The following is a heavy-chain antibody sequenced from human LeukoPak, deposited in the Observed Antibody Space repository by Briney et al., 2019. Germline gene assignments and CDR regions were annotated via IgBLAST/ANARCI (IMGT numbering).Heavy chain of an antibody. V-gene: IGHV4-59*01. J-gene: IGHJ4*02. D-gene: IGHD1-1*01. CDR1: GGSITSYY. CDR2: IYNSGRT. CDR3: ASGTAYYFDY. Sequence: SETLSLTCTVSGGSITSYYWSWIRQPPGKGLEWIGYIYNSGRTNYNPSLKSRVTISADTSKNQFSLKLSSVTAADTAVYYCASGTAYYFDYWGQGTLVTVSS.